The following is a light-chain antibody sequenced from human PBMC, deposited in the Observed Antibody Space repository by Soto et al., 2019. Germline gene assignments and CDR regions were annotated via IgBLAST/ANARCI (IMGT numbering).Light chain of an antibody. CDR2: DAS. Sequence: EIVVTQSPATLSLSPGERATLSCRASQSVSSYLAWYQQKPGQAPRLLIYDASNRATGIPARFSGSGSGTDFTLTISILEPEDFAVYNCQQRSNWQGATFGGGTKVEIK. V-gene: IGKV3-11*01. CDR3: QQRSNWQGAT. J-gene: IGKJ4*01. CDR1: QSVSSY.